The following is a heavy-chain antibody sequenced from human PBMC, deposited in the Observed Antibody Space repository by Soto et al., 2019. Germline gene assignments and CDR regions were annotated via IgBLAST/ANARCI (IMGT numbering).Heavy chain of an antibody. CDR1: GGSFSGQY. Sequence: PSVTLSLTGAAYGGSFSGQYRTGLRHPPGRGLEWIGEINHSGSTNYNPSLKSRVTISVDTSKNQFSLKLSSVTAADTAVYYCARPIVVVPAADGPGPTKAFDIWGQGTMVT. CDR2: INHSGST. D-gene: IGHD2-2*01. V-gene: IGHV4-34*01. CDR3: ARPIVVVPAADGPGPTKAFDI. J-gene: IGHJ3*02.